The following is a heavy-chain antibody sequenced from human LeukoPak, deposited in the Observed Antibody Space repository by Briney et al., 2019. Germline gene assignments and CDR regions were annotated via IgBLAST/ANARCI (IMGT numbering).Heavy chain of an antibody. CDR2: MNPNSGNT. D-gene: IGHD2-15*01. CDR1: GYTFTSYD. Sequence: ASVKVSCKASGYTFTSYDINWVRQATGQGLEWMGWMNPNSGNTGYAQKFQGRVTMTRNTSISTAYMELSSLRSEDTAVYYCARDSIPLGYCSGGSCYGGMDVWGQGTTVTVSS. J-gene: IGHJ6*02. V-gene: IGHV1-8*01. CDR3: ARDSIPLGYCSGGSCYGGMDV.